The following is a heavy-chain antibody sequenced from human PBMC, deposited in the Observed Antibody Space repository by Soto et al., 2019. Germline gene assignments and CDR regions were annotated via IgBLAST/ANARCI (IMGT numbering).Heavy chain of an antibody. Sequence: PSETLSLTCTVSGGSISSYYWSWIRQPPGKGLEWIGYISYSATPNYNPALKSRVIISIDTSKNQFSLKVNSVTAADTALYYCARGSVGSGWKFDFWGQGILVTVS. D-gene: IGHD3-22*01. J-gene: IGHJ4*02. CDR1: GGSISSYY. V-gene: IGHV4-59*01. CDR3: ARGSVGSGWKFDF. CDR2: ISYSATP.